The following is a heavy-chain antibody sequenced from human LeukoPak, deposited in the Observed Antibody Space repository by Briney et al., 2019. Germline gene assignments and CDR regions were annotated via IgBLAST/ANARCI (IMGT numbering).Heavy chain of an antibody. V-gene: IGHV4-34*01. CDR2: INHSGST. CDR3: ARGGRLWCDGGFGF. D-gene: IGHD4/OR15-4a*01. CDR1: GGTFSGYY. Sequence: SETLSLTCAVYGGTFSGYYWSWIRQPPAKGREGIGEINHSGSTNYNPSLKSRGTISVDTSKNKFSLNLSSVTVSDSAVYYCARGGRLWCDGGFGFGCQGTRVIVSS. J-gene: IGHJ4*02.